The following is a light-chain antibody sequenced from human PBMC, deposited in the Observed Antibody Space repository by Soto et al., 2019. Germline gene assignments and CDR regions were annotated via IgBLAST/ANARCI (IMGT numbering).Light chain of an antibody. CDR2: DAS. V-gene: IGKV3-20*01. CDR1: QSVSSSQ. J-gene: IGKJ1*01. CDR3: QLYGSSPPWT. Sequence: EIVLTQSPGTLSLSPGERATLSCRASQSVSSSQLAWYQQKPGQAPRLLIYDASSRATGIPDRFSGSGSGTDFTLTISRLEPEDFAVYHCQLYGSSPPWTFGQGNKVEIK.